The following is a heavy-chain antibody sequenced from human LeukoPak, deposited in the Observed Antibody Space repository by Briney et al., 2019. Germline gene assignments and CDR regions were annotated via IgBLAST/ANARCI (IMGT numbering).Heavy chain of an antibody. J-gene: IGHJ4*02. D-gene: IGHD6-19*01. CDR1: GFAFSNLA. Sequence: GGSLRLSCAASGFAFSNLAMGRVRQAPGQGLEWVSVISDSGSLTYYADSVKGRFTISRDNSKNTLFLQMNSLRAEDTAVYYCAKDARRTNGWYFFDYWGQGTLVTVSS. V-gene: IGHV3-23*01. CDR3: AKDARRTNGWYFFDY. CDR2: ISDSGSLT.